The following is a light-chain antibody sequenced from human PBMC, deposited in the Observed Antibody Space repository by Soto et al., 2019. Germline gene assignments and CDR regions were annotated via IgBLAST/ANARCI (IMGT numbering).Light chain of an antibody. CDR3: QQYNDNWT. Sequence: DIQMTQSPSTLSASVGDRVTITCRASQSISSWLAWYQQKPGKAPKLLTYKASNLQSGVPSRFSGSGSGTEFTLAISSLKPDDSATYYCQQYNDNWTFGQGTKVEIK. J-gene: IGKJ1*01. CDR1: QSISSW. CDR2: KAS. V-gene: IGKV1-5*03.